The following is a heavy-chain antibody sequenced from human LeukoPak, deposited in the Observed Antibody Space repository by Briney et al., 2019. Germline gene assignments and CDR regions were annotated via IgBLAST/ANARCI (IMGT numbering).Heavy chain of an antibody. Sequence: GGSLRLSCAASGLTFSSYWMTWVRQGQGKGLEWVATISPDGNRENYVDSGKGRFSISRDNAKNSLFLQMRSLRAEDTAMYYCASTYPYCSSGTCALGGQGTLVTVSS. CDR3: ASTYPYCSSGTCAL. J-gene: IGHJ4*02. CDR1: GLTFSSYW. V-gene: IGHV3-7*01. CDR2: ISPDGNRE. D-gene: IGHD2-15*01.